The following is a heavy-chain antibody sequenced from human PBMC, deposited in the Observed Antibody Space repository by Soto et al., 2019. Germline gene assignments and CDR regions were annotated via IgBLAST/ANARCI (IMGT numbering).Heavy chain of an antibody. CDR2: IYYSGST. D-gene: IGHD2-2*01. CDR3: ARTDIVLVPAAIPLKRDYYYYGMDV. J-gene: IGHJ6*02. Sequence: PSETLSLTCTVSGGSISSGDYYWSWIRQPPGKGLEGIGYIYYSGSTYYNPSLKSRVTISVDTSKNQFSLKLSSVTAADTAVYYCARTDIVLVPAAIPLKRDYYYYGMDVWGQGTTVTVSS. CDR1: GGSISSGDYY. V-gene: IGHV4-30-4*01.